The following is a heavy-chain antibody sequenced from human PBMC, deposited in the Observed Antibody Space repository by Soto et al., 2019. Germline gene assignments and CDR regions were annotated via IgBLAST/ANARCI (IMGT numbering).Heavy chain of an antibody. CDR3: ARGWGKYSGVNDF. D-gene: IGHD2-8*01. J-gene: IGHJ4*02. V-gene: IGHV1-18*01. CDR2: ISGYGGKR. Sequence: IQLVQSAGAVTRPGASVRVSCKASAYTFNTFGVTWVRQAPGQGLEWMGCISGYGGKRDYSRKLQGRITLTADPSTSTSYMELRNLTSDDTAVYYCARGWGKYSGVNDFWGQGTLVTVSS. CDR1: AYTFNTFG.